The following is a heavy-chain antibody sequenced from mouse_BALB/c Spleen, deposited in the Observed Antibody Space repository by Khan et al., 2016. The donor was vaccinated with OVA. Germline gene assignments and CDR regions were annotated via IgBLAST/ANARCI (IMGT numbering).Heavy chain of an antibody. CDR3: ARRKYGNPAWFVY. CDR1: GFTFSSYG. D-gene: IGHD2-1*01. J-gene: IGHJ3*01. V-gene: IGHV5-6*01. Sequence: EVELVESGGDLVKPGGSLKLSCAASGFTFSSYGMSWVRQTPDKRLEWVATISSGGTYTYYPDSVKGRFTISRDNAKNTLYLQMSSLKSEDTAMYYCARRKYGNPAWFVYWGQGTLVTVSA. CDR2: ISSGGTYT.